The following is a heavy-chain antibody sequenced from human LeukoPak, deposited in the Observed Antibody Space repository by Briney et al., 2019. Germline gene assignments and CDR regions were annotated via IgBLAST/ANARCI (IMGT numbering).Heavy chain of an antibody. V-gene: IGHV3-74*01. CDR1: GFPFSNYW. CDR3: ARTFGSGRYPGDWFDP. D-gene: IGHD6-19*01. CDR2: FYTDGSST. Sequence: PGGSLRLSCTASGFPFSNYWMHWVRQGPGKGLEWVSRFYTDGSSTTYADSVKGRFTISRDNAKNTLYLQMSSLRAEDTAVYYCARTFGSGRYPGDWFDPWGQGTLVTVSS. J-gene: IGHJ5*02.